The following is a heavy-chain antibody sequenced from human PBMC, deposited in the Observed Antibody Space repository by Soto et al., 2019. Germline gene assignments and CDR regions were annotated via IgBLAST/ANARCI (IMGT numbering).Heavy chain of an antibody. V-gene: IGHV3-23*01. D-gene: IGHD3-22*01. CDR2: IRGSGGST. Sequence: GGSLRLSCAASGFTFSSYAMSWVRQAPGKGLEWVSAIRGSGGSTYYADSVKGRFTISRDNSKNTLYLQMNSLRAEDTAVYYCAIIRGGYYLNWLKPWGQGTLVIFSS. J-gene: IGHJ5*02. CDR1: GFTFSSYA. CDR3: AIIRGGYYLNWLKP.